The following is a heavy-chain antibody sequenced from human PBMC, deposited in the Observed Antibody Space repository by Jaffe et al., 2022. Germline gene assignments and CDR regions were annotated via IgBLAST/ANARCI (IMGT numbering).Heavy chain of an antibody. V-gene: IGHV3-23*01. CDR3: AKGNYGDYVQFAADAFDI. Sequence: EVQLLESGGGLVQPGGSLRLSCAASGFTFSSYAMSWVRQAPGKGLEWVSAISGSGGSTYYADSVKGRFTISRDNSKNTLYLQMNSLRAEDTAVYYCAKGNYGDYVQFAADAFDIWGQGTMVTVSS. D-gene: IGHD4-17*01. J-gene: IGHJ3*02. CDR2: ISGSGGST. CDR1: GFTFSSYA.